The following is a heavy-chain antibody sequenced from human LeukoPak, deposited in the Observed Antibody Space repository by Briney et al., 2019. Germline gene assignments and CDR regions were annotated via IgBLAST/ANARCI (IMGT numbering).Heavy chain of an antibody. D-gene: IGHD6-13*01. CDR2: IYYSGST. CDR1: GGSISSYY. Sequence: SETLSLTCTVSGGSISSYYWSWIRQPPGKGLEWIGYIYYSGSTNYNPSLKSRVTISVDTSKNQFSLKLSSVTAADTAVYYCARVKAAAGTSWYYMDVWGKGTTVTVPS. CDR3: ARVKAAAGTSWYYMDV. V-gene: IGHV4-59*01. J-gene: IGHJ6*03.